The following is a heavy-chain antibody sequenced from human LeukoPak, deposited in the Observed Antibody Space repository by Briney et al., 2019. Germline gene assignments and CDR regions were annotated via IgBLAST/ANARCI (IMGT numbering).Heavy chain of an antibody. CDR2: IYYSGST. V-gene: IGHV4-59*01. Sequence: TSETLSLTCTVSGGSISSYYWSWIRQPPGKGLEWIGYIYYSGSTNYNPSLKSRVTISVDTSKNQFSLKLSSVTAADTAVYYCASLDGGDGYNHFDYWGQGTLVTVPS. J-gene: IGHJ4*02. CDR1: GGSISSYY. CDR3: ASLDGGDGYNHFDY. D-gene: IGHD5-24*01.